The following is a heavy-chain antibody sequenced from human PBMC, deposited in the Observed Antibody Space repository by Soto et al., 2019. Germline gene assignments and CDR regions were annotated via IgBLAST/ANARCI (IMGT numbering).Heavy chain of an antibody. V-gene: IGHV3-15*07. Sequence: EVQLVESGGGLVKPGGSLRLSCAASGFTISGAWMNWVRQAPGKGLEWVGRIKTKAQGETTDYAAPVKGRFTISRDDSENTLSLQMSSLRIEDTAVYFCTTGRAEGYWGQGTLVTVSS. CDR3: TTGRAEGY. J-gene: IGHJ4*02. CDR2: IKTKAQGETT. CDR1: GFTISGAW.